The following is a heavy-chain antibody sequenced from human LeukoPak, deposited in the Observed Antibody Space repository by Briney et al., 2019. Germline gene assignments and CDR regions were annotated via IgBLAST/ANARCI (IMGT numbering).Heavy chain of an antibody. CDR2: ILYDGSNE. Sequence: QPGRPLRLSCAASGFTFSNYAMHWVRQAPGMGLEWVALILYDGSNEYYADSVQGRFTISRDSSRNTLYLQMNSLRAEDTAVYYCAKDGTGGYYYLDYWGQGTLVTVSS. CDR3: AKDGTGGYYYLDY. CDR1: GFTFSNYA. J-gene: IGHJ4*02. V-gene: IGHV3-30*04. D-gene: IGHD3-22*01.